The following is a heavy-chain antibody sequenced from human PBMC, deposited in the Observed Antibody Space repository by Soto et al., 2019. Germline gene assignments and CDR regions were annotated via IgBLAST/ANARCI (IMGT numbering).Heavy chain of an antibody. J-gene: IGHJ5*02. V-gene: IGHV1-69*01. CDR3: ARGPLLYYYDSSGYYP. CDR1: GGTFSSYA. CDR2: IIPIFGTA. D-gene: IGHD3-22*01. Sequence: QVQLVQSGAEVKKPGSSVKVSCKASGGTFSSYAISWVRQAPGQGLEWMGGIIPIFGTANYAKKFQGRVTITADESTSKAYLELSSLRSEDTAVYYCARGPLLYYYDSSGYYPWGQGTLVTVSS.